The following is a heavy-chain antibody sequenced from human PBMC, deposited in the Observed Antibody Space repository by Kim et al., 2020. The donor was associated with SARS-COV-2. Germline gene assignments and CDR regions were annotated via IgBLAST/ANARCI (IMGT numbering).Heavy chain of an antibody. CDR3: TTYGSGSYYNLLGMDV. V-gene: IGHV3-15*01. D-gene: IGHD3-10*01. Sequence: GGSLRLSCAASGFTFSNAWMSWVRQAPGKGLEWVGRIKSKTDGGTTDYAAPVKGRFTISRDDSENTLYLQMNSLKTEDTAVYYCTTYGSGSYYNLLGMDVWGQGTTVTVSS. J-gene: IGHJ6*02. CDR2: IKSKTDGGTT. CDR1: GFTFSNAW.